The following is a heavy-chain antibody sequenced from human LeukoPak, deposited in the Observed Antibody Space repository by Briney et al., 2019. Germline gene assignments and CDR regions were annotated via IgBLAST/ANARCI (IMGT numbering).Heavy chain of an antibody. CDR3: ARDPNRGYDLVWYFDL. CDR1: GFTFSNAW. D-gene: IGHD5-12*01. CDR2: IKSETDGGTI. Sequence: GGSLRLSCAASGFTFSNAWMSWVRQAPGKGLEWIVRIKSETDGGTIDYAAPVKGRFTISRDNYKNTLYLQMNSLRAEDTAVYYCARDPNRGYDLVWYFDLWGRGILVTVSS. J-gene: IGHJ2*01. V-gene: IGHV3-15*01.